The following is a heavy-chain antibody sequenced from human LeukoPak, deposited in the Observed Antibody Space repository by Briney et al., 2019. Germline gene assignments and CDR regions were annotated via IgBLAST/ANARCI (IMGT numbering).Heavy chain of an antibody. CDR1: GGSFSGYY. V-gene: IGHV4-34*01. CDR2: INHSGST. CDR3: ATTVTTLYGMDV. D-gene: IGHD4-17*01. J-gene: IGHJ6*02. Sequence: PSETLSLTCAVYGGSFSGYYWSWIRQPPGKGLEWIGEINHSGSTNYNPSLKSRVTISVDTFKNQFSLKLSSVTAADTAVYYCATTVTTLYGMDVWGQGTTVTVSS.